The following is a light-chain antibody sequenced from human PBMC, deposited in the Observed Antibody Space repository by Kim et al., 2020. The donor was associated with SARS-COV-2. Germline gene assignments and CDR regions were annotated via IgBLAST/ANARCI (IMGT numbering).Light chain of an antibody. J-gene: IGLJ2*01. Sequence: ASVKLTCTLSSGHSNNVIAWHQQQPEKGPRYLMKLNPDGSHNKGDGIPDRFSGSSSGAERHLTISSLQSEDEADYYCQTWGTGIVVFGGGTKVTVL. CDR1: SGHSNNV. CDR3: QTWGTGIVV. CDR2: LNPDGSH. V-gene: IGLV4-69*01.